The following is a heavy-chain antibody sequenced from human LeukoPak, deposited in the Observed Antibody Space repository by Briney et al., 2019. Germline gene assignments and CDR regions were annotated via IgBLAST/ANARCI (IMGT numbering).Heavy chain of an antibody. CDR2: ISSSSSYV. Sequence: GGSLRLSCAASGFTFSNYAMNWVRQAPGKGLEWVSSISSSSSYVYYADSVKGRFTISRDNAKNSLYLQMNSLRAEDTAVYYCARGNMQQLADYWGQGTLVTVSS. J-gene: IGHJ4*02. CDR1: GFTFSNYA. D-gene: IGHD6-13*01. CDR3: ARGNMQQLADY. V-gene: IGHV3-21*01.